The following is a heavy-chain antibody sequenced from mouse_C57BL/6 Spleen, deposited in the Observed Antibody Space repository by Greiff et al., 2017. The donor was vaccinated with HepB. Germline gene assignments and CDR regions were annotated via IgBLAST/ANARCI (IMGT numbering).Heavy chain of an antibody. V-gene: IGHV3-6*01. Sequence: EVQLQESGPGLVKPSQSLSLTCSVTGYSITSGYYWNWIRQFPGNKLEWMGYISYDGSNNYNPSLKNRISITRDTSKNQFFLKLNSVTTEDTATYYCAREGLRRIFDYWGQGTTLTVSS. J-gene: IGHJ2*01. CDR1: GYSITSGYY. CDR2: ISYDGSN. CDR3: AREGLRRIFDY. D-gene: IGHD2-4*01.